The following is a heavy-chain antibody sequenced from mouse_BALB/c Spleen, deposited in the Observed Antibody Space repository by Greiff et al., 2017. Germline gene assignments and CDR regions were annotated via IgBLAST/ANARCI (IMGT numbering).Heavy chain of an antibody. J-gene: IGHJ3*01. CDR3: AGGFITKGWFAY. CDR2: ISYSGST. CDR1: GYSITSDYA. D-gene: IGHD1-2*01. V-gene: IGHV3-2*02. Sequence: EVQLVESGPGLVKPSQSLSLTCTVTGYSITSDYAWNWIRQFPGNKLEWMGYISYSGSTSYNPSLKSRISITRDTSKNQFFLQLNSVTTEDTATYYCAGGFITKGWFAYWGQGTLVTVSA.